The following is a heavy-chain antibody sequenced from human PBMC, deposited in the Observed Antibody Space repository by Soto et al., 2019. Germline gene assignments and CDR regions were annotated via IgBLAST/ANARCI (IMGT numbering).Heavy chain of an antibody. Sequence: EVQLVESGGGLVQPGGSLKLSCAASGFTFSGSAMHLVRQASGKGLEWVGRIRSKANSYATAYAASVKGRFTISRDDSKNTAYLQMNSLKTEDTAVYYCTSYIAVAGRIAFDIWGQGTMVTDSS. CDR1: GFTFSGSA. CDR3: TSYIAVAGRIAFDI. CDR2: IRSKANSYAT. D-gene: IGHD6-19*01. J-gene: IGHJ3*02. V-gene: IGHV3-73*01.